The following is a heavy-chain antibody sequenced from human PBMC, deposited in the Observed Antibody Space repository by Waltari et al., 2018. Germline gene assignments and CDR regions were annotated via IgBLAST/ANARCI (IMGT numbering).Heavy chain of an antibody. CDR3: ATRGGSYGDRYFDL. V-gene: IGHV4-34*01. CDR1: GGSFSGYY. CDR2: INHSGST. D-gene: IGHD4-17*01. J-gene: IGHJ2*01. Sequence: QVQLQQWGAGLLKPSETLSLTGAVYGGSFSGYYWSWIRQPPGKGLEWIGEINHSGSTNYNPSLKSRVTISVDTSKNQFSLKLSSVTAADTAVYYCATRGGSYGDRYFDLWGRGTLVTVSS.